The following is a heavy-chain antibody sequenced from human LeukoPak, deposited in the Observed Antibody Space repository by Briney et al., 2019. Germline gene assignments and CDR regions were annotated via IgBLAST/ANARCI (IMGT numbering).Heavy chain of an antibody. V-gene: IGHV5-51*01. CDR1: GYSFTSYW. J-gene: IGHJ6*02. Sequence: GESLQISCQGSGYSFTSYWIGWVRQMPGKGLEWMGIIYAGDSDTRYSPSFQGQVTISVDKSISTAYLQWSSLQASDTAMYYCARAIGTSQFYFHYGMDVWGQGTTVTVSS. CDR2: IYAGDSDT. CDR3: ARAIGTSQFYFHYGMDV. D-gene: IGHD2-2*01.